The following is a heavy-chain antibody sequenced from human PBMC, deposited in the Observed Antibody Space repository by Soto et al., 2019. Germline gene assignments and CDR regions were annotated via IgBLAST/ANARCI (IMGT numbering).Heavy chain of an antibody. J-gene: IGHJ3*02. D-gene: IGHD6-19*01. V-gene: IGHV4-59*01. CDR3: ARQGIAVAGDAFDI. CDR2: IYYSGST. Sequence: SETLSLTCTVSGGSISSYYWSWIRQPPGKGLEWIGYIYYSGSTNYNPSLKSRVTISVDTSKNQFSLKLSSVTAADTAVYYCARQGIAVAGDAFDIWGQGTMVTVSS. CDR1: GGSISSYY.